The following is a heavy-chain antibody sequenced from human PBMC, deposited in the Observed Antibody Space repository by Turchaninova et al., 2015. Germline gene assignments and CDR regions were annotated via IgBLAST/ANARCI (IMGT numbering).Heavy chain of an antibody. CDR1: GGSISTYY. J-gene: IGHJ3*02. CDR2: IYYSGST. V-gene: IGHV4-59*08. Sequence: QVQLQESDTGLVKPSETRSLTGPVSGGSISTYYWSWIRQPPGKGLEWIGYIYYSGSTNYNPSLKSRVTISVDTSKNQFSLKLNSVTAADTAVYYCARHGPTSATYYRSFDIWGQGTMVTVSS. D-gene: IGHD1-26*01. CDR3: ARHGPTSATYYRSFDI.